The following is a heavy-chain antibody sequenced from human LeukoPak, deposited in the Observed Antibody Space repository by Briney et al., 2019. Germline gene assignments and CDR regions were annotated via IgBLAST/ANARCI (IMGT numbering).Heavy chain of an antibody. V-gene: IGHV1-69*01. Sequence: SSVKVSCKASGGTFSSYAISWVRQAPGQGLEWMGGIIPIFGTANYAQKFQGRVTITADESTSTAYMELSSLRSEDTAVYCCVGLLLHLRFDYWGQGTLVTVSS. D-gene: IGHD3-22*01. CDR3: VGLLLHLRFDY. J-gene: IGHJ4*02. CDR1: GGTFSSYA. CDR2: IIPIFGTA.